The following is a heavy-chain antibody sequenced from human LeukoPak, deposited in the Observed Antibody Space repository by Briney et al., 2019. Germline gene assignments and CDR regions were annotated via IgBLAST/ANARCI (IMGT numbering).Heavy chain of an antibody. CDR3: AYGYPPSNFDY. CDR1: GVTXXXYA. D-gene: IGHD4-17*01. Sequence: SXXXSXXAXGVTXXXYAMSWVRQAPGKGLEWVSAISGSGGSTYYADSVKGRFTISRDNSKNTLYLQMNSLRAEDTAVYYCAYGYPPSNFDYWGQGTLVTVSS. V-gene: IGHV3-23*01. J-gene: IGHJ4*02. CDR2: ISGSGGST.